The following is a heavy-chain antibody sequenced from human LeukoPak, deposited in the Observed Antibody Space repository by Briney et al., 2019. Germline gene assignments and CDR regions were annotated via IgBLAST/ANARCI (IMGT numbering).Heavy chain of an antibody. CDR2: ISSSSSTV. V-gene: IGHV3-48*02. CDR3: ARDPLYCGSSTCYNYYYSMDV. Sequence: GGSLRLSCAASGLTFSSYSMHWVRQAPGKGLEWVSYISSSSSTVHYADSVRGRFTISRDSAKNSLYLQMNSLGDEDTAVYYCARDPLYCGSSTCYNYYYSMDVWGQGTTVTVSS. D-gene: IGHD2-2*02. J-gene: IGHJ6*02. CDR1: GLTFSSYS.